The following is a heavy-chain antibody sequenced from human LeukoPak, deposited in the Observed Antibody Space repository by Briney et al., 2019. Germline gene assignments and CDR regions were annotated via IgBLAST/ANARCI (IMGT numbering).Heavy chain of an antibody. J-gene: IGHJ2*01. CDR1: GFTFSSYW. CDR3: ARKITVAGINWYFDL. CDR2: INEDESEK. D-gene: IGHD6-19*01. Sequence: GGSLRLSCAASGFTFSSYWMSWVRQSPGKGLEWVANINEDESEKYYVDSVKGRFTIPRDSAKNSLYLQMNSLRAEDTAVYYCARKITVAGINWYFDLWGRGTLVTVSS. V-gene: IGHV3-7*01.